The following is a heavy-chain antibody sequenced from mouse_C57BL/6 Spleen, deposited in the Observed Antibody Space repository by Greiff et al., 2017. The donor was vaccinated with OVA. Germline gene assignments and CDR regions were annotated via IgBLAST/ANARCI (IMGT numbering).Heavy chain of an antibody. CDR3: AKRGYDGYYYCAMDD. CDR2: IWGGGST. D-gene: IGHD2-3*01. V-gene: IGHV2-9*01. Sequence: VQLVQSGPGLVAPSQSLSITCTVSGFSLTSYGVDWVRQPPGKGLEWLGVIWGGGSTNYNSALMSSPSISKDNSKSQVVLKMNSLQTDDTAMYYGAKRGYDGYYYCAMDDWGQGTSVTVAS. J-gene: IGHJ4*01. CDR1: GFSLTSYG.